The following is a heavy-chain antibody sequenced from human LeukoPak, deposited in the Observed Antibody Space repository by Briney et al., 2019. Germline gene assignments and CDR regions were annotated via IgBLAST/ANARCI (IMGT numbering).Heavy chain of an antibody. CDR1: GHTFTTYY. V-gene: IGHV1-46*01. CDR3: AREDSGGDSGPQYYFDC. Sequence: ASVKVSCKASGHTFTTYYMHWVRQAPGQGLEWMGIINPSSGHTSYAQKFQGRVTMTRDTSTSSVYMELSSLTSEDTAVYSCAREDSGGDSGPQYYFDCWGQGTLVTVSS. D-gene: IGHD4-23*01. J-gene: IGHJ4*02. CDR2: INPSSGHT.